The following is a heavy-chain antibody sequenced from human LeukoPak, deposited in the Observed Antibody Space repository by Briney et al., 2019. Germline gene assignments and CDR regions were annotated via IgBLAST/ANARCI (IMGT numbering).Heavy chain of an antibody. J-gene: IGHJ4*02. CDR2: INPNSGGT. CDR3: ARDAIVRDYSNSDY. CDR1: GYTFTGYY. D-gene: IGHD4-11*01. Sequence: ASVKVSCKASGYTFTGYYIHWVRQAPGQGLEWMGWINPNSGGTNYAQKFQGRVTMTRGTSISTAYMELSRLTSDDTAVYYCARDAIVRDYSNSDYWGQGTLVTVSS. V-gene: IGHV1-2*02.